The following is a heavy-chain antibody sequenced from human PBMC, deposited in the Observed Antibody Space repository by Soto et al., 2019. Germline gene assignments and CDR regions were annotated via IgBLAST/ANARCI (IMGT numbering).Heavy chain of an antibody. J-gene: IGHJ5*02. CDR1: GGSFRNYY. CDR3: ARVGSWRRAFDP. Sequence: TCGVYGGSFRNYYWIWVRQPPGKGLEWIGEVNHSGEATYNPSLQSRVTISVDTSKNQFSLKLSSVTAADTAVYYCARVGSWRRAFDPWGQGTLVTAPQ. CDR2: VNHSGEA. V-gene: IGHV4-34*01. D-gene: IGHD6-13*01.